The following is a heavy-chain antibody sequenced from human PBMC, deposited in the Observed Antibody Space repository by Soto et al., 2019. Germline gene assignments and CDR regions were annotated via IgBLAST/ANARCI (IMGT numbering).Heavy chain of an antibody. D-gene: IGHD2-15*01. CDR1: GGSISSSSYY. CDR2: IYYSGST. CDR3: ARHGAEGCSGGSCYSFDWYFDL. Sequence: QLQLQESGPGLVKPSETLSLTCTVSGGSISSSSYYWGWIRQPPGKGLEWIGSIYYSGSTYYNPSLKSRVTISVDTSKNQFSLKLSSVTAADTAVYYCARHGAEGCSGGSCYSFDWYFDLWGRGTLVTVSS. J-gene: IGHJ2*01. V-gene: IGHV4-39*01.